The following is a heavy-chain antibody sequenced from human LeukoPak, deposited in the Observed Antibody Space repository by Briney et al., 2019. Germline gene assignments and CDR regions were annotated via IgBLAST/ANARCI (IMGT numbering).Heavy chain of an antibody. CDR3: AREPFIVGATKEPFDI. CDR1: GYTFTGYY. V-gene: IGHV1-2*06. CDR2: INPNSGGT. D-gene: IGHD1-26*01. J-gene: IGHJ3*02. Sequence: ASVKVSCKASGYTFTGYYMHWVRQAPGQGLEWMGRINPNSGGTNYAQKFQGRVTMTRDTSISTAYMELSRLRSDDTAVYYCAREPFIVGATKEPFDIWGQGTMVTVSS.